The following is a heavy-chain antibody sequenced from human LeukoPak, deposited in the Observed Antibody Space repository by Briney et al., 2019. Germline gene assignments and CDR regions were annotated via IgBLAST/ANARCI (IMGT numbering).Heavy chain of an antibody. V-gene: IGHV3-74*01. CDR2: INSDGSST. J-gene: IGHJ2*01. CDR1: GFTFNTYW. D-gene: IGHD1-26*01. Sequence: GGSLRLSCAASGFTFNTYWMHWVRQAPGKGLVWVSRINSDGSSTIYADSVKGRFTISRDNSKNTLYLQMNSLRAEDTAVYYCAKGNWGERLDWYFDLWGRGTLVTVSS. CDR3: AKGNWGERLDWYFDL.